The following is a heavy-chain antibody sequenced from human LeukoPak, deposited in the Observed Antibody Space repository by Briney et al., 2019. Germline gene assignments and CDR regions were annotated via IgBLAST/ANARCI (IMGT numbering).Heavy chain of an antibody. CDR2: IYYTGNT. V-gene: IGHV4-39*07. CDR1: GDSITGYY. J-gene: IGHJ3*02. CDR3: TKSDGYGLIRI. D-gene: IGHD3-10*01. Sequence: PSETLSLTCSVSGDSITGYYWGWIRQPPGKGPEWIGNIYYTGNTYYNSSLKSRVTISLDTYKNQFSLKVISMTASDTAAYYCTKSDGYGLIRICGRGTMVTVSS.